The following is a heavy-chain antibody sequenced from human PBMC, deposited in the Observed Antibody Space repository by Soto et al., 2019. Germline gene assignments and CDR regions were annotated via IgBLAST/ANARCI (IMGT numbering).Heavy chain of an antibody. CDR2: IIPIFGTA. CDR1: GGTFSSYA. CDR3: ARDFRANYSYCCGIDV. V-gene: IGHV1-69*01. J-gene: IGHJ6*02. Sequence: QVQLVQSGAEVKKPGSSVKVSCKASGGTFSSYAISWVRQAPGQGLECMGGIIPIFGTANYAQKFQGRVTMTADESTSKAYMELIRLRSEDTAVYYCARDFRANYSYCCGIDVWGQGTTVTVSS.